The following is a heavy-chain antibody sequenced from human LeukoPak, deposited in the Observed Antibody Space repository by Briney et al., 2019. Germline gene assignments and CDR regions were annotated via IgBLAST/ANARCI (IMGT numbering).Heavy chain of an antibody. CDR1: GFTFSDYY. CDR2: ISSSGSTI. J-gene: IGHJ4*02. D-gene: IGHD2-2*01. V-gene: IGHV3-11*04. CDR3: ARDWGVVPAAPTVLSDY. Sequence: GGSLRLSCAASGFTFSDYYMSWIRQAPGKGLEWVSYISSSGSTIYYADSVKGRFTTSRDNAKNSLYLQMNSLRAEDTAVYYCARDWGVVPAAPTVLSDYWGQGTLVTVSS.